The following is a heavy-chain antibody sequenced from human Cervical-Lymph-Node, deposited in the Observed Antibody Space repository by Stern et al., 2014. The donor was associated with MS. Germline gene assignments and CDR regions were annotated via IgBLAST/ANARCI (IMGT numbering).Heavy chain of an antibody. V-gene: IGHV1-69*01. J-gene: IGHJ4*02. CDR3: ATLSPDGSSWADAPY. CDR1: GGTFSSYD. Sequence: VQLVESGAEVKKPGSSVKVSCKASGGTFSSYDISWVRQAPGQGLEWMSGIIPMLGTANYAQKFQGRVTITADESTSTAYMELSSLRSEDTAVYYCATLSPDGSSWADAPYWGQGTLVTVSS. CDR2: IIPMLGTA. D-gene: IGHD6-13*01.